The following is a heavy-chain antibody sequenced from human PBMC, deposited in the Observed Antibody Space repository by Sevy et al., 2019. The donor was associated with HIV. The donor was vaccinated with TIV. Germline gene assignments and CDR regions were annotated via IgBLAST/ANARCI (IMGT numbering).Heavy chain of an antibody. CDR2: IYYNGHI. V-gene: IGHV4-59*08. J-gene: IGHJ4*02. Sequence: SETLSLTCTVSGGSMTSLYWNWIRQPPAKGLEWIANIYYNGHINYNPALKSRVTLSLDTSKNQFSLRLSSVTAADTAMYYCAGENAWGRGYSWGQGTLVTVSS. D-gene: IGHD1-26*01. CDR3: AGENAWGRGYS. CDR1: GGSMTSLY.